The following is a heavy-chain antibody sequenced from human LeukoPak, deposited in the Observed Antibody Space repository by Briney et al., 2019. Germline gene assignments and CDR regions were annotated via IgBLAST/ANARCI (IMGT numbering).Heavy chain of an antibody. J-gene: IGHJ4*02. D-gene: IGHD6-19*01. CDR1: GFTFSSYA. V-gene: IGHV3-30-3*01. CDR2: IPYDGSNK. Sequence: GGSLRLSCAASGFTFSSYAMHWVRQAPGKGLEWVAVIPYDGSNKYYADSVKGRFTISRDNSKNTLYLQMNSLRAEDTAVYYCARDQRLYSSGWSFDYWGQGTLVTVSS. CDR3: ARDQRLYSSGWSFDY.